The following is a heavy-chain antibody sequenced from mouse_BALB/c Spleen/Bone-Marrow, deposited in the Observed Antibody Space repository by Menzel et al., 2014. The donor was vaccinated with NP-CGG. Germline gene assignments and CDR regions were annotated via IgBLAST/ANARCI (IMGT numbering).Heavy chain of an antibody. J-gene: IGHJ1*01. CDR1: GFTFSSYG. CDR2: INNNGGST. D-gene: IGHD1-1*01. V-gene: IGHV5-6-3*01. Sequence: EVKLVESGGGLVQPGGSLKLSCVASGFTFSSYGMSWVRQTPDKRLELVATINNNGGSTYYPDSVKGQFTISRDNAKNTLYLQMSSLKSEDTAMYYCARVYGWYFDVWGAGTTVTGSS. CDR3: ARVYGWYFDV.